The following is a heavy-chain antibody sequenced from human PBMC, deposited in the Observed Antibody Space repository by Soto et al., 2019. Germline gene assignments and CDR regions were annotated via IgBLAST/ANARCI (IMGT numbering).Heavy chain of an antibody. CDR1: GCTFRSYA. V-gene: IGHV1-3*01. CDR2: INAGYGNT. J-gene: IGHJ4*02. Sequence: XSVKVSCSGSGCTFRSYAMDLVRQAPGQRLEWTGWINAGYGNTKSSQKFQDRVTISRDTSASTAYLQLNSLKASDTAMYYCARHVGCSITFLQCPVHDWGQGTLVTVSP. CDR3: ARHVGCSITFLQCPVHD. D-gene: IGHD2-2*01.